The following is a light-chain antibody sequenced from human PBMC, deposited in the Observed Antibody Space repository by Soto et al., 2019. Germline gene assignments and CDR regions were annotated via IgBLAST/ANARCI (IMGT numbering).Light chain of an antibody. CDR1: QSISSW. V-gene: IGKV1-5*01. J-gene: IGKJ5*01. CDR2: DAS. CDR3: QQYNSDSPIT. Sequence: DIQMTQSPSTLSASVGDRVTITCRASQSISSWLAWYQQKPGKAPKLLIYDASSLESGVPSRFSGSGSGTVFTLTISSLQPDDFATYYCQQYNSDSPITFGQGTRLEIK.